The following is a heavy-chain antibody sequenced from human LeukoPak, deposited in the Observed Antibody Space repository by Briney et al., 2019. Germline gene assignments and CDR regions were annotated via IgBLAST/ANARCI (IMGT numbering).Heavy chain of an antibody. J-gene: IGHJ6*03. D-gene: IGHD2-2*01. CDR3: ARAPRTPRYCSSTSCYHGGYYYYYYMDV. CDR1: GGSISSYY. V-gene: IGHV4-59*01. CDR2: IYYSGST. Sequence: SETLSLTCTVSGGSISSYYWSRIRQPPGKGLEWIGYIYYSGSTNYNPSLTNRVTISVDTSKNQFSLKLSSVTAADTAVYYCARAPRTPRYCSSTSCYHGGYYYYYYMDVWGKGTTVTVSS.